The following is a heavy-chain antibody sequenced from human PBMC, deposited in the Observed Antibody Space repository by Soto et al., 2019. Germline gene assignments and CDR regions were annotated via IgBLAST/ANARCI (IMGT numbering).Heavy chain of an antibody. D-gene: IGHD4-17*01. CDR1: GFTFSTYH. CDR3: ARDGSTVTTNYHYAMDV. V-gene: IGHV3-48*03. CDR2: IHSGGSRI. J-gene: IGHJ6*02. Sequence: EVQLVESGGGLVQPGGSLILSCAASGFTFSTYHMNWVRQAPGKGLEWVSYIHSGGSRIYYADSVKGRFTISRDNAKNSLYLQMNSLRAEDTAVYYCARDGSTVTTNYHYAMDVWGQGTTVTGSS.